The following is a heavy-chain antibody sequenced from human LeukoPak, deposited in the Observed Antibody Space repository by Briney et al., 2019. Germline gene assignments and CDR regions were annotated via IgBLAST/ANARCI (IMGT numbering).Heavy chain of an antibody. CDR1: GASMSTYY. J-gene: IGHJ4*02. Sequence: PSETLSPTCTVSGASMSTYYWSWIRQPAGKGLEWIGRIYASGSTDYNPSLRSRVTISLDKSKNQFSLNLNSVTAADTAVYYCARGTSGDYWGQGTLVTVSS. V-gene: IGHV4-4*07. D-gene: IGHD3-10*01. CDR3: ARGTSGDY. CDR2: IYASGST.